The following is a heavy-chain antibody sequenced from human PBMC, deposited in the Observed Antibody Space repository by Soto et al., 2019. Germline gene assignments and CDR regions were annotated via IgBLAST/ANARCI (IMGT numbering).Heavy chain of an antibody. D-gene: IGHD6-19*01. CDR3: ARDSWGLAVPDYHYYAMDV. CDR1: GYTFTSYG. CDR2: ISVYSGST. V-gene: IGHV1-18*04. Sequence: QVQLVQSGAEVKKPGASVRVSCEASGYTFTSYGISWVRQAPGPGLEWMGWISVYSGSTNYAQKLQGRVTMTTDRSTRAVYMELRSLRSDDTAVYYCARDSWGLAVPDYHYYAMDVWGQGTTVTVS. J-gene: IGHJ6*02.